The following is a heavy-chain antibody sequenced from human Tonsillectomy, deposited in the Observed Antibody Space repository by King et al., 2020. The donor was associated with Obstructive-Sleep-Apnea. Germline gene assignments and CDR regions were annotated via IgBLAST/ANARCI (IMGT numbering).Heavy chain of an antibody. J-gene: IGHJ4*02. CDR3: ARLMAVDYFDY. D-gene: IGHD6-19*01. CDR1: GGSISSYY. Sequence: QLQESGPGLVKPSETLSLTCTVSGGSISSYYWSWIRQPPGRGLECIGYIYNSGSTNYNPSLKSRVTISVDTSKNQFSLKLSSVTAADTAVYYCARLMAVDYFDYWGQGTLVTVSS. CDR2: IYNSGST. V-gene: IGHV4-59*08.